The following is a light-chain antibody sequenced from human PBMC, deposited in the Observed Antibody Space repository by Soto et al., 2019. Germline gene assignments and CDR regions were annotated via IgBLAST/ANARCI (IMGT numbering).Light chain of an antibody. CDR3: NSYTSSSTLV. CDR2: EVS. V-gene: IGLV2-14*01. J-gene: IGLJ1*01. Sequence: QSALTQPASVSGSPGQSITISCTGTSSDVGNYNYVSWYQQHPGKAPQLMIYEVSNRPSGVSDRFSGSKSGNTASLTISGLQTEDEADYYCNSYTSSSTLVFGTGTKVTV. CDR1: SSDVGNYNY.